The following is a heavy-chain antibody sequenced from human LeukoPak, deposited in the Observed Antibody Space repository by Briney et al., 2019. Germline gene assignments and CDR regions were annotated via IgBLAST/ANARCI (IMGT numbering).Heavy chain of an antibody. D-gene: IGHD5-18*01. Sequence: SETLSLTCTVSGGSISSYYWSWIRQPPGKGLEWIGYIYYSRSTNYNPSLKSRVTISVDTSKNQFSLKLSSVTAADTAVYYCARDRGGYTYSHDYWGQGTLVTVSS. J-gene: IGHJ4*02. CDR1: GGSISSYY. CDR3: ARDRGGYTYSHDY. V-gene: IGHV4-59*12. CDR2: IYYSRST.